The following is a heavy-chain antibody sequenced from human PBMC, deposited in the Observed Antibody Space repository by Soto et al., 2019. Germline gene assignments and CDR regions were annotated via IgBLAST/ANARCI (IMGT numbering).Heavy chain of an antibody. V-gene: IGHV3-43*01. D-gene: IGHD3-10*01. CDR3: AKDLVLLWFGGGMDV. CDR2: ISWDGGST. Sequence: PGGSLRLSCAASGFTFDDYTMHWVRQAPGKGLEWVSLISWDGGSTYYADSVKGRFTISRDNSKNSLYLQMNSLRTEDTALYYCAKDLVLLWFGGGMDVWGQGATVTVSS. J-gene: IGHJ6*02. CDR1: GFTFDDYT.